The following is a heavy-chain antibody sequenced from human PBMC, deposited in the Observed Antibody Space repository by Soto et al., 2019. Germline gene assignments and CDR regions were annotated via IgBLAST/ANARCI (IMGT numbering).Heavy chain of an antibody. J-gene: IGHJ5*02. V-gene: IGHV4-34*01. Sequence: SVTLSLTCAVYGVYFSSYDLTWLRQPPGKGLEWIAEITHSGSTNYNPSLKSRLTISVDTSKNQFSLRMTSVTAADTAIYYCATRITVFGLLIPPFDPWGQGTQVTVSS. D-gene: IGHD3-3*01. CDR3: ATRITVFGLLIPPFDP. CDR2: ITHSGST. CDR1: GVYFSSYD.